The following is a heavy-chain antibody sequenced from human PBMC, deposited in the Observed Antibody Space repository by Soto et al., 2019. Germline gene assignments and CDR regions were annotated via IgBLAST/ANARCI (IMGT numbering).Heavy chain of an antibody. CDR2: ISYDGSNK. CDR1: GGTCIDLC. V-gene: IGHV3-30*18. J-gene: IGHJ4*02. D-gene: IGHD3-10*01. CDR3: AKHPRRAARGFFDY. Sequence: VPRAAAGGTCIDLCGRRVSQEPGKGLEWVAVISYDGSNKYYADSVKGRFTISRDNSKNTLYLQMNSLRAEDTAGYYWAKHPRRAARGFFDYGGQGPLVPVSS.